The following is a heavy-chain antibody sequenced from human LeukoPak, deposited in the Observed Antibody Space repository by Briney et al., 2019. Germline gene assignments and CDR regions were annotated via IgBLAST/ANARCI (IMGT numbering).Heavy chain of an antibody. Sequence: SETLSLTCTVSGGSISSYYWSWIRQPPGKGLEWIGYIYYSGSTNYNPSLKSRVTISVDTSKNQFSLKLSSVTAADTAVYYCARYSSSWYDLIDYWGQGTLVTVSS. D-gene: IGHD6-13*01. V-gene: IGHV4-59*01. CDR1: GGSISSYY. J-gene: IGHJ4*02. CDR2: IYYSGST. CDR3: ARYSSSWYDLIDY.